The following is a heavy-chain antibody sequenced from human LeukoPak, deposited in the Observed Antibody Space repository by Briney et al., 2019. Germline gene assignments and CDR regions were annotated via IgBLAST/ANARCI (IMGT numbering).Heavy chain of an antibody. V-gene: IGHV4-59*01. J-gene: IGHJ4*02. CDR3: ARATPGFNYDFWSGYYTYFDY. D-gene: IGHD3-3*01. CDR2: IYYSGST. CDR1: GGSISSYY. Sequence: SETLSLTCTVSGGSISSYYWSWIRQPPGKGLQWIGYIYYSGSTNYNPSLNSRVTISVDTSKNQFSLKLSSVTAADTAVYYCARATPGFNYDFWSGYYTYFDYWGQGTLVTVSS.